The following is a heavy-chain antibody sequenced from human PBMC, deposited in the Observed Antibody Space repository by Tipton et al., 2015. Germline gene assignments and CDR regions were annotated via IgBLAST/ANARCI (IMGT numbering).Heavy chain of an antibody. Sequence: SLRLSCAASGFTFSSYWMHWVRQAPGKGLVWVSRINSDGSSTSYADSVKGRFTISRDNAKNTLYLQMSSLRAEDTAVFYCARDGSRGNSSGGMDVWGQGTTVTVSS. D-gene: IGHD5-18*01. CDR1: GFTFSSYW. CDR3: ARDGSRGNSSGGMDV. CDR2: INSDGSST. J-gene: IGHJ6*02. V-gene: IGHV3-74*01.